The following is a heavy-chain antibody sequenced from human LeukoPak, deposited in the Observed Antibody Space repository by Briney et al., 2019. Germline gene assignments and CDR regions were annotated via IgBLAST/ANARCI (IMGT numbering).Heavy chain of an antibody. CDR1: GGSISSYY. D-gene: IGHD1-26*01. J-gene: IGHJ4*02. V-gene: IGHV4-59*05. CDR3: ARTEWEVADY. CDR2: IYHSGAT. Sequence: SETLSLTCTVSGGSISSYYWTWFGNPPGKGLEWIGSIYHSGATYYNPSLKSRVTISLDTSKNQFSLKLSSVTAADTAVYYCARTEWEVADYWGQGTLVTVSS.